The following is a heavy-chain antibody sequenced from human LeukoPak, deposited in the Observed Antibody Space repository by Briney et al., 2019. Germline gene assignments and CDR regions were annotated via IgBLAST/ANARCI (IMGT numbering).Heavy chain of an antibody. CDR2: IYSGGST. CDR3: ARDRPYSGYDYRYFDY. J-gene: IGHJ4*02. CDR1: GFTVSSNY. V-gene: IGHV3-53*01. Sequence: GGSLRLSCAASGFTVSSNYMSWVRQAPGKGLEWVSVIYSGGSTYYADSVKGRFTISRDNSKNTLYLQMNSLRAEDTAVYYCARDRPYSGYDYRYFDYWGQGTLVTVSS. D-gene: IGHD5-12*01.